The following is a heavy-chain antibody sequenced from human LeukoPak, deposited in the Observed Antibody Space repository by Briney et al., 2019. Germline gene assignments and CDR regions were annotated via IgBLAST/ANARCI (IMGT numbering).Heavy chain of an antibody. CDR2: IKSDGTST. V-gene: IGHV3-74*01. D-gene: IGHD4-17*01. Sequence: GGSLRLSCAASGFTFSRYSMHWVRQGPGKGPVWVSRIKSDGTSTSYAESVKGRFTISRDNAKNTLYLQTNSLRAEDTAVYYCAREQYGDYGEDYWGQGTLVTVSS. J-gene: IGHJ4*02. CDR3: AREQYGDYGEDY. CDR1: GFTFSRYS.